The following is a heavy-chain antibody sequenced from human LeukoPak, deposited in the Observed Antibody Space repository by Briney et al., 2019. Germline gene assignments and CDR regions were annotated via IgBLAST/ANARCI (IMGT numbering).Heavy chain of an antibody. CDR2: IIPLFGTP. D-gene: IGHD3-9*01. V-gene: IGHV1-69*06. CDR3: ARSPYYDILTGYYKGGYYYYYYMDV. CDR1: GGTFSSYT. Sequence: ASVKVSCKASGGTFSSYTISWVRQAPGQGLEWMGGIIPLFGTPDYAQKFQDRLTITADKSTSTAYMELSSLRSEDTAVYYCARSPYYDILTGYYKGGYYYYYYMDVWGKGTTVTVSS. J-gene: IGHJ6*03.